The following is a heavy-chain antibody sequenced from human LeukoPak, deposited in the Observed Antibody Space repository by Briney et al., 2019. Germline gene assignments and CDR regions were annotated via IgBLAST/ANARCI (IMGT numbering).Heavy chain of an antibody. D-gene: IGHD2-2*01. J-gene: IGHJ4*02. V-gene: IGHV3-21*01. CDR1: GFTFSSYS. Sequence: PGXXLRLSCAASGFTFSSYSMNWVRQAPGKGLEWVSSISSSSSYIYYADSVKGRLTISRDNAKNSLYLQMNSLRAEDTAVYYCARGPRQYCSSTSCYLDYWGQGTLVTVSS. CDR2: ISSSSSYI. CDR3: ARGPRQYCSSTSCYLDY.